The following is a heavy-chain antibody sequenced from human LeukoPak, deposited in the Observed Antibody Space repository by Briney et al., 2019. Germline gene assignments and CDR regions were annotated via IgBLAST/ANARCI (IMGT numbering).Heavy chain of an antibody. D-gene: IGHD1-1*01. Sequence: PGGSLRLSCAPSGFTFTSYWMTWVRQAPGKGLEWVANIKHDGTEEYYVDSLKGRFTIPRDNAKNSLYLQMNSLRAEDTAVYYCARRIDWKFDYWGQGTLVTVSS. CDR1: GFTFTSYW. CDR2: IKHDGTEE. J-gene: IGHJ4*02. V-gene: IGHV3-7*01. CDR3: ARRIDWKFDY.